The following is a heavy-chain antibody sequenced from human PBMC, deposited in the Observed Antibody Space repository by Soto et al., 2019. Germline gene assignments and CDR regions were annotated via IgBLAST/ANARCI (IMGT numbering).Heavy chain of an antibody. CDR1: GFTFSSYA. V-gene: IGHV3-23*01. CDR3: AKDPDLNYDILTGLPWFDP. CDR2: ISGSGGST. D-gene: IGHD3-9*01. Sequence: PGGSLRLSCAASGFTFSSYAMSWVRQAPGKGLEWVSAISGSGGSTYYADSVKGRFTISRDNSKNTLYLQMNSLRAEDTAVYYCAKDPDLNYDILTGLPWFDPWGQGTLVTVSS. J-gene: IGHJ5*02.